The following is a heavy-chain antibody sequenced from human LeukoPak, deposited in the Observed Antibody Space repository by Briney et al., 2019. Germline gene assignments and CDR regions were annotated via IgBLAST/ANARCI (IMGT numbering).Heavy chain of an antibody. V-gene: IGHV3-7*01. Sequence: GGSLRLSCAASGFTFSSYWMSWVRQAPGKGLEWVANIKQDGSEKYYVDSVKGRFTISRDNAKNSLYLQMNSLRAEDTAVYYCARGLGRGITMVRGVLFDYWGQGTLVTVSS. CDR1: GFTFSSYW. CDR3: ARGLGRGITMVRGVLFDY. CDR2: IKQDGSEK. D-gene: IGHD3-10*01. J-gene: IGHJ4*02.